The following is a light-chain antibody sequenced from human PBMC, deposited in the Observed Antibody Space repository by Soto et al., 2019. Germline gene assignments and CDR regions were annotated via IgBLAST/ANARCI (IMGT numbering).Light chain of an antibody. J-gene: IGLJ2*01. Sequence: QSVLTQPPSASGTPGQRVTTSCSGSRSNIGSNTVNWDQQLPGTAPKLLIYSRDQRPSVLPDRFSCSKSSISASLAISGLQSVDEVEYYCAAWDDSRSGPVFGGGTKLTVL. CDR2: SRD. CDR1: RSNIGSNT. CDR3: AAWDDSRSGPV. V-gene: IGLV1-44*01.